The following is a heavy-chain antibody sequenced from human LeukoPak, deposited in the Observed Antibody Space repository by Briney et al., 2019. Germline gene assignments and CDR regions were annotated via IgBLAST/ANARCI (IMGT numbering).Heavy chain of an antibody. V-gene: IGHV4-4*07. CDR1: GRPISSYY. CDR3: GRDSGGWYGLDP. D-gene: IGHD6-19*01. Sequence: PAETLSLTCTVSGRPISSYYWNWIPQPAGKGLEWIGRIYTSGSTKYNPPLKSRLTTSQDKSKKQLALTLCSVTAAGTAVFYWGRDSGGWYGLDPWGGRTLVTVSS. CDR2: IYTSGST. J-gene: IGHJ5*02.